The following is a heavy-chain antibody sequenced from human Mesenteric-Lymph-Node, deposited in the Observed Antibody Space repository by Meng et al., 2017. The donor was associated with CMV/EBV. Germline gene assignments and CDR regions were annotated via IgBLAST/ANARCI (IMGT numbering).Heavy chain of an antibody. Sequence: SETLSLTCTVSGGSVSSGSYYWSWIRQPPGKGLEWIAYIYYSGSTNYNSSLKSRLTISVDTSKNQFSLNLSSVTAANTAVYYCARLSATFYFDYWGQGTLVTVSS. CDR2: IYYSGST. V-gene: IGHV4-61*01. J-gene: IGHJ4*02. D-gene: IGHD2/OR15-2a*01. CDR3: ARLSATFYFDY. CDR1: GGSVSSGSYY.